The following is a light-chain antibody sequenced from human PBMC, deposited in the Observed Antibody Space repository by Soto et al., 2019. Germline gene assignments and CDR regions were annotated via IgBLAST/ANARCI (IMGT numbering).Light chain of an antibody. J-gene: IGKJ1*01. Sequence: DIQMTQSPSSLSTSVGDRVTISCRASQSISSFLNWFQQKPGKAPKLLIYAASSLQSGVPSRFSGSGSGTNFTLTIDSLQPEDFATYYCQQSYSIWWTFGQGTKV. CDR3: QQSYSIWWT. V-gene: IGKV1-39*01. CDR2: AAS. CDR1: QSISSF.